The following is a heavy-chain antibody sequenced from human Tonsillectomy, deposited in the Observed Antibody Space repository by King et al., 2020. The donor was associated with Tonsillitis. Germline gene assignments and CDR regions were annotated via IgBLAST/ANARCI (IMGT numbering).Heavy chain of an antibody. D-gene: IGHD4-23*01. J-gene: IGHJ3*02. CDR3: AKMGETTVVTDDAFDI. Sequence: VQLVESGGGVVQPGRSLRLSCAASGFTFSSYGMHWVRQAPGKGLEWVAVISYDGSNKYYADSVKGRFTIFRDNSKNTLYLQMNSLRAEDTAVYYCAKMGETTVVTDDAFDIWGQGTMVTVSS. CDR2: ISYDGSNK. CDR1: GFTFSSYG. V-gene: IGHV3-30*18.